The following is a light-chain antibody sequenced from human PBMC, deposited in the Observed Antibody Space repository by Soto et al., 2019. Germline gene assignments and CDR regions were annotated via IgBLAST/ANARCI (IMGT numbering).Light chain of an antibody. Sequence: EIVMTQSPATLSVSLGERATLSCRASQSLVNTYVAWYQQKAGQAPRLLIYDASTRATGIPDRFSGSGSGTDFTLSISRLEPEDFAVYYCQSYGSSRTFGHGTKVDIK. J-gene: IGKJ1*01. CDR2: DAS. V-gene: IGKV3-20*01. CDR1: QSLVNTY. CDR3: QSYGSSRT.